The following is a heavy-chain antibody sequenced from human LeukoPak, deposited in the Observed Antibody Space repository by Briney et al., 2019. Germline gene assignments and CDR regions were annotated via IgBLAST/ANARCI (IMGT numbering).Heavy chain of an antibody. Sequence: SCKASGYTFTSYSMNWVRQAPGKGLEWVSTISGGGGSTYYADSVKGRFTISRDNSKNTLYLQVNSLRAEDTAVYFCAKRVTTVEPSVVDVWGQGTAVTVSS. D-gene: IGHD4-23*01. CDR2: ISGGGGST. J-gene: IGHJ6*02. CDR3: AKRVTTVEPSVVDV. CDR1: GYTFTSYS. V-gene: IGHV3-23*01.